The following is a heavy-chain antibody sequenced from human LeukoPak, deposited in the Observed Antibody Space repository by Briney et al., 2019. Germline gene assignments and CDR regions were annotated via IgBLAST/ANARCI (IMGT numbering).Heavy chain of an antibody. CDR2: IYYSGST. CDR3: ASGNPYHYYGSGSYDGCVY. D-gene: IGHD3-10*01. Sequence: SETLSLTCAVYGGSFSGYYWSWIRQPPGKGLEWIGSIYYSGSTYYNPSLKSRVTISVDTSKNQFSLKLSSVTAADTAVYYCASGNPYHYYGSGSYDGCVYWGQGTLVTVSS. J-gene: IGHJ4*02. V-gene: IGHV4-34*01. CDR1: GGSFSGYY.